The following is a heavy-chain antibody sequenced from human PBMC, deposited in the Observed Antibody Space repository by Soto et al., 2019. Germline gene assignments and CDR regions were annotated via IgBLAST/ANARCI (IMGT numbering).Heavy chain of an antibody. Sequence: ASETLSLTCTVSGVSIISYYWIWIRQPPGKGLEWIGYIYYSGSTNYNPSLKSRATISVDTSKNQFSLKLSSVTAADTAVYYCARQRTTGVTYYYYYYYMDVWGKGTTVTVSS. CDR2: IYYSGST. D-gene: IGHD2-21*02. CDR1: GVSIISYY. J-gene: IGHJ6*03. CDR3: ARQRTTGVTYYYYYYYMDV. V-gene: IGHV4-59*08.